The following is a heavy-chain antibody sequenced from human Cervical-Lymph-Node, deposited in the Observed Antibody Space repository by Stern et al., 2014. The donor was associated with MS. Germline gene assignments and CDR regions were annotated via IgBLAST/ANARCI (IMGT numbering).Heavy chain of an antibody. CDR1: GFTFSSYS. D-gene: IGHD5-18*01. CDR3: ARYAMVTNFDY. CDR2: ISSRSSYI. J-gene: IGHJ4*02. V-gene: IGHV3-21*01. Sequence: VQLVESGGGLVKPGGSLRLSCAASGFTFSSYSMNWVRQAPGKGLEWVSSISSRSSYIYYADSVKGRFTISRDNAKNSLYLQMNSLRAEDTAVYYCARYAMVTNFDYWGQGTLVTGSS.